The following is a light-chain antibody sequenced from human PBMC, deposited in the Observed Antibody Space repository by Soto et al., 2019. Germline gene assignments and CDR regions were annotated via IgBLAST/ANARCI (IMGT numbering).Light chain of an antibody. Sequence: QSVLTQPPPVSAAPGQKVTISCSGSSSNTENNYVSWYQQLPGTAPKLLIYENNKRPSGIPDRFSGSKSGTSATLVITGLQTADEADYYCATWHSSLSIGVFGTGTKVTVL. V-gene: IGLV1-51*02. CDR1: SSNTENNY. CDR3: ATWHSSLSIGV. J-gene: IGLJ1*01. CDR2: ENN.